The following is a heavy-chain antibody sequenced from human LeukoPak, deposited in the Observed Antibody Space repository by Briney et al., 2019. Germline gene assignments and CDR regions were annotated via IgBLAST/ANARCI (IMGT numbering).Heavy chain of an antibody. V-gene: IGHV4-59*11. CDR2: IYYSGST. Sequence: PSETLSLTCTVSGGSISSHYWSWIRQPPGKGLEWIGYIYYSGSTNYNPSLKSRVTISVDTSKNQFSLKLSSVTAADTAVYYCASVERFLEWFYMDVWGKGTTVTVSS. J-gene: IGHJ6*03. D-gene: IGHD3-3*01. CDR1: GGSISSHY. CDR3: ASVERFLEWFYMDV.